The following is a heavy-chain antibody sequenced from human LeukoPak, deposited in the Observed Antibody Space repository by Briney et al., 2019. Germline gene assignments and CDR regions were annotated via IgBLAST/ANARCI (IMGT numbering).Heavy chain of an antibody. D-gene: IGHD2-15*01. V-gene: IGHV1-3*01. J-gene: IGHJ4*02. CDR3: ARGEVLGDY. Sequence: GASVKVSCKASGYTFTTYAVHWVRQAPGQRLEWMGWINVGTGNTKYSQKFQGRVTITRDTSASTVYMELSSLRSEDTAIYYCARGEVLGDYWGQGTLVTVSS. CDR1: GYTFTTYA. CDR2: INVGTGNT.